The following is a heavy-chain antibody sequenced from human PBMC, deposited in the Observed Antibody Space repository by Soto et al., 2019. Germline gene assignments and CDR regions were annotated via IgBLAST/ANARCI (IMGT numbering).Heavy chain of an antibody. CDR3: AADLERAYYDFWCGYGPGWFDP. J-gene: IGHJ5*02. CDR2: IVVGSGNT. Sequence: GASVKVSCKASGFTFTSSAVQWVRQARGQRLEWIGWIVVGSGNTNYAHKFQERVTITRDMSTSTAYMELSSLRSEDTAVYYCAADLERAYYDFWCGYGPGWFDPWGQGTLVTVSS. D-gene: IGHD3-3*01. V-gene: IGHV1-58*01. CDR1: GFTFTSSA.